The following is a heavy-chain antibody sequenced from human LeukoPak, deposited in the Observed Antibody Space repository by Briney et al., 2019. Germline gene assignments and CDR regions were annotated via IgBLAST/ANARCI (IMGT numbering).Heavy chain of an antibody. J-gene: IGHJ2*01. Sequence: ASVKASCKASGYTFTGYYIHWVRQAPGQGLEWMGWINPNTGDTNFAQKFQGRVAMTRDTSLSTAYMDLSRLTSDDTAVYYCARDWPGISLHFDLWGRGTLITVSS. D-gene: IGHD2-15*01. CDR2: INPNTGDT. CDR3: ARDWPGISLHFDL. V-gene: IGHV1-2*02. CDR1: GYTFTGYY.